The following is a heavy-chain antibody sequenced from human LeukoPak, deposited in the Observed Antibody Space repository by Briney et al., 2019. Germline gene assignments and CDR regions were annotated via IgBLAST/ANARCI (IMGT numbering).Heavy chain of an antibody. V-gene: IGHV3-64*01. CDR3: ARPRNGGYTSYFDY. CDR2: ISSNGGGT. CDR1: GFTFSSYA. D-gene: IGHD5-12*01. Sequence: GGSLRLSCAASGFTFSSYAMYWVRQAPGKGLEYVSAISSNGGGTYYANSVKGRFTISRDNSKNTLYLQMGSLRAEDMAVYYCARPRNGGYTSYFDYWGQGTLVTVSS. J-gene: IGHJ4*02.